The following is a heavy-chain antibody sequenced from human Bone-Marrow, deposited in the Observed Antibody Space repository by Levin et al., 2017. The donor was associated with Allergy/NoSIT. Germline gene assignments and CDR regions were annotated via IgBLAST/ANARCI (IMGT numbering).Heavy chain of an antibody. D-gene: IGHD2-15*01. CDR1: GGSISSGDYY. Sequence: SETLSLTCAVSGGSISSGDYYWSWIRQPPGKGLELIGYIYYRGNTYYNPSLKSRVTLSVDTSKNQFSLKLNSVAAADTAVYYCARGPQLDCSGGRCVPFDHWGQGTLVTVSA. V-gene: IGHV4-30-4*01. CDR2: IYYRGNT. CDR3: ARGPQLDCSGGRCVPFDH. J-gene: IGHJ4*02.